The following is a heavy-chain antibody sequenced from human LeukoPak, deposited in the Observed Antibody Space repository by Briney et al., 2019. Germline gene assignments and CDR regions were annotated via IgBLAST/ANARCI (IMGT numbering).Heavy chain of an antibody. J-gene: IGHJ4*02. Sequence: GGSLRLSCAASGFTFSSYFWMHWIRQAPGKRLVWVSSIKSDSSSSTYADSVKGRFTISRDNAKNSLYLQMNTLRAEDTAVYYCVRDLDLGGYSSFEYWGQGTLVTVYS. V-gene: IGHV3-74*01. CDR3: VRDLDLGGYSSFEY. CDR1: GFTFSSYFW. D-gene: IGHD4-23*01. CDR2: IKSDSSSS.